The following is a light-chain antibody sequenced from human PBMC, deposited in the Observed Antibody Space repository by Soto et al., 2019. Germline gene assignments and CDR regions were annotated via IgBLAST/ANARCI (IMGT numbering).Light chain of an antibody. CDR3: QQYGSLPWT. CDR2: GAS. J-gene: IGKJ1*01. Sequence: EIVMTQSPATLSVSPGERATLSCRASQSVTSSYLAWYQQKPGQAPRLLIYGASSRATGIPARFSGSGSGTDFTLTITRLEPEDFAVYYCQQYGSLPWTFGRGTKVDIK. V-gene: IGKV3-20*01. CDR1: QSVTSSY.